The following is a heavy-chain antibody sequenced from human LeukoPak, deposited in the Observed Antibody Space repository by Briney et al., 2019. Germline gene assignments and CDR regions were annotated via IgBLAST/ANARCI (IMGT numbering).Heavy chain of an antibody. V-gene: IGHV3-33*01. D-gene: IGHD3-10*01. J-gene: IGHJ4*02. CDR1: GFTFSSYG. Sequence: GGSLRLSCAASGFTFSSYGMHWVRQAPGKGLERVAVIWYDGSNKYYADSVKGRFTISRDNSKNTLYLQMNSLRAEDTAVYYCARDAFVVRGVIIPVPYYFDYWGQGTLVTVSS. CDR2: IWYDGSNK. CDR3: ARDAFVVRGVIIPVPYYFDY.